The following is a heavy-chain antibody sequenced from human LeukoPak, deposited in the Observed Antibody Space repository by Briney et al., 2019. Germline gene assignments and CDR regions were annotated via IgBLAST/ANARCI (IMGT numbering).Heavy chain of an antibody. D-gene: IGHD3-10*01. CDR1: GGSISSYY. CDR2: IYYSGST. CDR3: ARDALWFGEPAIQYWYFDL. V-gene: IGHV4-59*01. J-gene: IGHJ2*01. Sequence: SETLSLTCTVSGGSISSYYWSWIRQPPGKGLEWIGYIYYSGSTNYNPSLKSRVTISVDTSKNQFSLKLSSVTAADTAVYYCARDALWFGEPAIQYWYFDLWGRGTLVTVSS.